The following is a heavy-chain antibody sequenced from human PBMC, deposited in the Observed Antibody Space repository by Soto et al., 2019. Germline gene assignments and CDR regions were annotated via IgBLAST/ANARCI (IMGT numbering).Heavy chain of an antibody. CDR1: GGTFSSYA. J-gene: IGHJ4*02. CDR3: ASSVVKQQLVPASFFDY. Sequence: ASVKVSCKASGGTFSSYAISWVRQAPGQGLEWMGGIIPIFGTANYAQKFQGRVTITADESTSTAYMELSSLRSEDTAVYYCASSVVKQQLVPASFFDYWGQGTLVTVSS. CDR2: IIPIFGTA. D-gene: IGHD6-13*01. V-gene: IGHV1-69*13.